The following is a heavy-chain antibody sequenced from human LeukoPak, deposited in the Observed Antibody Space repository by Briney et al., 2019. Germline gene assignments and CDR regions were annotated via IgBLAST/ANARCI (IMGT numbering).Heavy chain of an antibody. CDR2: IKQDGSEK. J-gene: IGHJ4*02. D-gene: IGHD3-10*01. CDR1: GFTFSSYW. CDR3: AKASRGPGETY. V-gene: IGHV3-7*01. Sequence: PGGSLRLSCAASGFTFSSYWMSWVRQAPGKGLEWVANIKQDGSEKQHVDSVKGRFTISRDNVKNSLYLQMNSLRVEDTAVYYCAKASRGPGETYWGQGTLVTVSS.